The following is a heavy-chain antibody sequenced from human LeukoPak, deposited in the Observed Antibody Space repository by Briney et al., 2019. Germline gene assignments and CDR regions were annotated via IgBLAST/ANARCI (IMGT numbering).Heavy chain of an antibody. D-gene: IGHD5-18*01. J-gene: IGHJ4*02. CDR2: ISGSGGST. V-gene: IGHV3-23*01. CDR1: GFTVSSNY. Sequence: PGGSLRLSCAASGFTVSSNYMSWVRQAPRKGLEWVSVISGSGGSTNFADSVKGRFTSSRDNSKNTLYLQMHSLRVEDTAVYYCAQGRLGYSYGAFDHWGQGTLVTVSS. CDR3: AQGRLGYSYGAFDH.